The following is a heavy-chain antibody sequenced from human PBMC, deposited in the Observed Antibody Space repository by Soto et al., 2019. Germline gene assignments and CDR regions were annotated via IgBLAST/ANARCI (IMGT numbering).Heavy chain of an antibody. CDR1: GGTFSSYA. V-gene: IGHV1-69*13. D-gene: IGHD3-22*01. J-gene: IGHJ4*02. CDR3: ARDKRAYYDSSGSSIDY. Sequence: SVKVSCKASGGTFSSYAISWVRQAPGQGLEWMGGIIPIFGTANYAQKFQGRVTITADESTSTAYMELSSLRSEDTAVYYRARDKRAYYDSSGSSIDYWGQGTLVTVSS. CDR2: IIPIFGTA.